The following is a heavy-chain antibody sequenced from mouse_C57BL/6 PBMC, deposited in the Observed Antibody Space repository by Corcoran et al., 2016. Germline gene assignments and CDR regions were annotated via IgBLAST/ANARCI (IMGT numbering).Heavy chain of an antibody. CDR3: AREDGYPFAY. J-gene: IGHJ3*01. Sequence: EVQLQQSGPELVKPGASVKIPCKASGYTFTDYNMDWVKQSHGKSLEWIGDINPNNGGTIYNQKFKGKATLTVDKSSSTAYMELRSLTSEDTAVYYCAREDGYPFAYWGPGTLATVSA. CDR1: GYTFTDYN. CDR2: INPNNGGT. V-gene: IGHV1-18*01. D-gene: IGHD2-3*01.